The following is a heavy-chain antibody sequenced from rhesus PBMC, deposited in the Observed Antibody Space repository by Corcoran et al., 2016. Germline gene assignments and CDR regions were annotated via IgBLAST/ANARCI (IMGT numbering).Heavy chain of an antibody. V-gene: IGHV3-132*01. CDR3: ARGGGFDV. CDR1: EFTFSRYD. Sequence: VEQLVESGGGLVQPGASLRLSCAASEFTFSRYDRYWVRQAPGKGLEWVSAISIGGGTYYPDSLKGRFTISRDNAKNSLYLQMNSLRAEDTAVYYCARGGGFDVWGPGVLVTVSS. J-gene: IGHJ5-1*01. CDR2: ISIGGGT.